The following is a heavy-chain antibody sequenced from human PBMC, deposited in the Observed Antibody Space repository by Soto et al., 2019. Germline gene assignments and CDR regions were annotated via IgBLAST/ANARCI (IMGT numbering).Heavy chain of an antibody. CDR1: GGSLDSYF. CDR3: ARGMVRGVRRGFDP. Sequence: PSETLSLTCAVYGGSLDSYFWSWIRQSPGTGLEWIGESSHGGSPKYNPSLKSRATISLDTSKNQFSLTLNSVIAADTAVYYCARGMVRGVRRGFDPWGQGTLVTVSS. V-gene: IGHV4-34*01. D-gene: IGHD3-10*01. J-gene: IGHJ5*02. CDR2: SSHGGSP.